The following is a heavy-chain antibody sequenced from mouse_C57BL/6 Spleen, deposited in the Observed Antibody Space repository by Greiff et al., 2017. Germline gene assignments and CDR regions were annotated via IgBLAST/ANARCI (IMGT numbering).Heavy chain of an antibody. V-gene: IGHV5-17*01. CDR3: ARKGYYYGSSFGYYFDY. J-gene: IGHJ2*01. CDR2: ISSGSSTI. CDR1: GFTFSDYG. Sequence: EVQRVESGGGLVKPGGSLKLSCAASGFTFSDYGMHWVRQAPEKGLEWVAYISSGSSTIYYADTVQGRFTISRDNAKNTLFLQMTSLRSEDTAMYYWARKGYYYGSSFGYYFDYWGQGTTLTVSS. D-gene: IGHD1-1*01.